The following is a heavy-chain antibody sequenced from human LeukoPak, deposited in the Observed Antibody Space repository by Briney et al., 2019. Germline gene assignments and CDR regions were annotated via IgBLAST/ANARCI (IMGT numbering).Heavy chain of an antibody. J-gene: IGHJ6*04. CDR2: IYYSGST. Sequence: SETQSLTCTVSGGSVSSGSYYWSWIRQPPGRGLEWIGYIYYSGSTNYNPSLKSRVTISVDTSKNQFSLKLSSVTAADTAVYYCARDPKAGSGSYYDVNYYGMDVWGKGTTVTVSS. D-gene: IGHD3-10*01. V-gene: IGHV4-61*01. CDR1: GGSVSSGSYY. CDR3: ARDPKAGSGSYYDVNYYGMDV.